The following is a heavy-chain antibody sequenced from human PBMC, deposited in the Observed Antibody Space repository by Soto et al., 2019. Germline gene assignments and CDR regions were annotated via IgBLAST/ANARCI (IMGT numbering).Heavy chain of an antibody. CDR3: AKDYGSGWSVDY. CDR1: GFTFSSYV. J-gene: IGHJ4*02. Sequence: GSLRLSCAASGFTFSSYVIIFFRHTPGKRLEWVSGINGSGDTTYYADSVKGRFTITRDNSKNTLYLQMNSLRADDTAVYYCAKDYGSGWSVDYWGQGALVTVSS. D-gene: IGHD6-19*01. CDR2: INGSGDTT. V-gene: IGHV3-23*01.